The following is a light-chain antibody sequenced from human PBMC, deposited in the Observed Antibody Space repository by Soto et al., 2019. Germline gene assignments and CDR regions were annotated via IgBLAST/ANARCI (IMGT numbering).Light chain of an antibody. Sequence: QSALTQPASVSGSPGQSITISCTGTSSDVGGYDFVSWYRQYPGQAPKILIYDVTHRPSGVPDRFSGSKSGNTASLTISGRQADDEADYYCSSYTITSSPVFGPGTKLTVL. V-gene: IGLV2-14*01. J-gene: IGLJ1*01. CDR2: DVT. CDR1: SSDVGGYDF. CDR3: SSYTITSSPV.